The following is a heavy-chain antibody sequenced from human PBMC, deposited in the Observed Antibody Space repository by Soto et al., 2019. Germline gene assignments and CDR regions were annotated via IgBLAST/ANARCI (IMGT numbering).Heavy chain of an antibody. Sequence: GGSLRLSCVGSGFDVTTNCMRWVRQAPGKGLDWVSTISGHDTTQYADSVKGRFTISRDKSKNTLYLQVNSLRVEDTAVYFCAPGWDMATFWTDWGQGTLVTVSS. CDR3: APGWDMATFWTD. CDR2: ISGHDTT. D-gene: IGHD3-3*01. CDR1: GFDVTTNC. J-gene: IGHJ4*02. V-gene: IGHV3-53*01.